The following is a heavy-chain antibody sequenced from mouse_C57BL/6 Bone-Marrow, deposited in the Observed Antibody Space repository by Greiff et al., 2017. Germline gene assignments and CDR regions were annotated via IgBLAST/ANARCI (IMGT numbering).Heavy chain of an antibody. Sequence: QVQLKESGAELVRPGTSVKMSCKASGYTFTNYWIGWAKQRPGHGLEWIGDIYPGGGYTNYNEKFKGKATLTADKSSSPAYMQFSSLTSEVSAIYYCARSDRIYYYGSSYYAMDYWGQGTSVTVSA. CDR2: IYPGGGYT. CDR3: ARSDRIYYYGSSYYAMDY. D-gene: IGHD1-1*01. CDR1: GYTFTNYW. V-gene: IGHV1-63*01. J-gene: IGHJ4*01.